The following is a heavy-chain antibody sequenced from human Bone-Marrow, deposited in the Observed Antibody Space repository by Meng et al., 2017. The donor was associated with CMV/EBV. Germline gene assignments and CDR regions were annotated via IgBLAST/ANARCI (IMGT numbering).Heavy chain of an antibody. D-gene: IGHD3-10*01. Sequence: SETLSLTCAVYGESFSGFYWTWIRQSPGKGLEWIGEINDSESTNYNPSLKSPVSMSVDTSKNQFSLKLNSVTAADTAVYYCARGRGRLDYCGQGMLVTVSS. CDR2: INDSEST. V-gene: IGHV4-34*01. J-gene: IGHJ4*02. CDR1: GESFSGFY. CDR3: ARGRGRLDY.